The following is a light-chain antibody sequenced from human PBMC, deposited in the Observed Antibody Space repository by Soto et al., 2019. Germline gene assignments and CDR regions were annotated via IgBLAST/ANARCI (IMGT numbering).Light chain of an antibody. Sequence: EIVLTQSPGTLFLSPGERATLSCRASQSVSSSYLAWYQQKPGQAPRLLIYGASSRATGIPDRFSGSGSGTDFTLTISRLEPEDCAVYYCQQYGSSPGPFGQGTKVEIK. CDR1: QSVSSSY. J-gene: IGKJ1*01. V-gene: IGKV3-20*01. CDR3: QQYGSSPGP. CDR2: GAS.